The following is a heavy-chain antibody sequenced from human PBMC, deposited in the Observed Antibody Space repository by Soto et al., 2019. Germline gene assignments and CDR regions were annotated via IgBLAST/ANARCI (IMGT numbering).Heavy chain of an antibody. J-gene: IGHJ4*02. Sequence: SETLSLTCAVSGGSISSGGYSWSWIRQPPGKGLEWIGEINHSGSTNYNPSLKSRVSISVGTSKNQFSLKLSSVTAADTAVYYCARGESVATIGYFDYWGQGTLVTVSS. V-gene: IGHV4-30-2*01. CDR3: ARGESVATIGYFDY. D-gene: IGHD5-12*01. CDR1: GGSISSGGYS. CDR2: INHSGST.